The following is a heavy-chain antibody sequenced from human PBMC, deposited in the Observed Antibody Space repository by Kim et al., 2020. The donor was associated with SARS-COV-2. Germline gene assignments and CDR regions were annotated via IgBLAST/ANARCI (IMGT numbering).Heavy chain of an antibody. V-gene: IGHV4-30-2*03. Sequence: KSRVPIYVDTSKNQFSLKLSSVTAADTAVYYCARPNTRYCSSPSCFNFDYWGQGTLVTVSS. J-gene: IGHJ4*02. D-gene: IGHD2-2*01. CDR3: ARPNTRYCSSPSCFNFDY.